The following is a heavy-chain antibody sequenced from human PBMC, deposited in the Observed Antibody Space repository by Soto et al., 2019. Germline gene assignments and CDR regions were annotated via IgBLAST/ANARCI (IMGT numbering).Heavy chain of an antibody. Sequence: QVVLVESGGGVVRPGRSLRLTCAASGFTFSSYGMHWVRQAPGKGLEWVALISYDGGNTDYADSVKGRFTLSRDNSKDTLSLQMNSLRVEDTAVYYCAKARISGYEYSFSYFYGMAVWGHGTTVTVSS. CDR1: GFTFSSYG. CDR3: AKARISGYEYSFSYFYGMAV. D-gene: IGHD5-12*01. CDR2: ISYDGGNT. J-gene: IGHJ6*02. V-gene: IGHV3-30*18.